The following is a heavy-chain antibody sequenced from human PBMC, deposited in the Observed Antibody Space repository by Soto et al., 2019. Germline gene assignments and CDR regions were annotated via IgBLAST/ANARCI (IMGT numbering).Heavy chain of an antibody. Sequence: QVQLVQSGAEVMTPGSSVKVSCEASGGTFSSYSINWVRQAPGQGLEWMGRLIPMFGTTDYAQRFQGRVTFTADESTSTASMEVTNLTSEDTAVYYCARAVVLTFSRFYDVDVWGQGTTVTVSS. J-gene: IGHJ6*02. CDR1: GGTFSSYS. D-gene: IGHD2-2*01. CDR2: LIPMFGTT. CDR3: ARAVVLTFSRFYDVDV. V-gene: IGHV1-69*18.